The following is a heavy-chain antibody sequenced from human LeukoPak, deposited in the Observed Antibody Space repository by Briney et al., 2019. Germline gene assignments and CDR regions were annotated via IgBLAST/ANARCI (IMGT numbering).Heavy chain of an antibody. J-gene: IGHJ3*01. CDR2: TTPIFGSA. Sequence: SVKVSCKASGGTFSSHAVSWARQAPGQGLEWMGGTTPIFGSAEYAQKLQDRLTITTDDSTSTAYMIPSSLRSEDTAVYYCARAPFHFDGSGFSMDAFDVWGQGTMVTVSS. V-gene: IGHV1-69*05. D-gene: IGHD3-22*01. CDR3: ARAPFHFDGSGFSMDAFDV. CDR1: GGTFSSHA.